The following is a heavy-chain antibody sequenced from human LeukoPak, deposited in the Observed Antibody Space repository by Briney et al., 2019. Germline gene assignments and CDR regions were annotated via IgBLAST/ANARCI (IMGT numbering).Heavy chain of an antibody. V-gene: IGHV3-23*01. CDR3: AKSRAPTADPDAFDV. J-gene: IGHJ3*01. CDR1: GFTFSSYA. CDR2: ISGSGGST. Sequence: PGGSLRLSCAASGFTFSSYAMSWVRQAPGKGLEWVSAISGSGGSTYYADSVKGRFTISRDNSKNSLYLQMSSLRREDTGLYYCAKSRAPTADPDAFDVWGQGTMVTVSS. D-gene: IGHD1-14*01.